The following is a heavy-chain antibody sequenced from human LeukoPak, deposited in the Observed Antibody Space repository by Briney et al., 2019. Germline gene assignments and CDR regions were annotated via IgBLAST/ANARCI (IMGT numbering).Heavy chain of an antibody. J-gene: IGHJ6*03. Sequence: GGSMRLSCSASGFIFSEYYMTWIRQAPGKGLEWVSTIKGTGLTTYYADSVKGRFTISRDNAKNTVFLQMGSLRADDTAMYYCARAGELRYMDVWGKETAVSVSS. CDR3: ARAGELRYMDV. CDR1: GFIFSEYY. CDR2: IKGTGLTT. V-gene: IGHV3-11*01. D-gene: IGHD3-16*01.